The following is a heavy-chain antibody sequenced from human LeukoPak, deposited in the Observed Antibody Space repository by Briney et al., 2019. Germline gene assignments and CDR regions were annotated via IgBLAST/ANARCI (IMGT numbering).Heavy chain of an antibody. CDR1: GGSISNYY. CDR3: ARVRHGAFDI. J-gene: IGHJ3*02. V-gene: IGHV4-59*01. Sequence: SETLSLTCTVSGGSISNYYWSWVRQPPGKGLEWIGYIYYSGSTNYNPSLKSRVTISVDTSKNQFSLKLSSVTAADTAVYYCARVRHGAFDIWGQGTMVTVSS. CDR2: IYYSGST.